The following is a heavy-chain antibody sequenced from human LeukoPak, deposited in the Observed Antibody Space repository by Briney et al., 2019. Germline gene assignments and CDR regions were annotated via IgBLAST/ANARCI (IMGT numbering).Heavy chain of an antibody. J-gene: IGHJ4*02. D-gene: IGHD3-9*01. Sequence: PGGSLRLSCAASGLTVSTNYFSWVRQAPGKGLEWVSVIYADGRTYYADSVKGRFTISRDNSKNTLSLQMNRLRAEDTAVYYCASTTNILTGYYSWGQGTLVTVSS. V-gene: IGHV3-53*01. CDR3: ASTTNILTGYYS. CDR2: IYADGRT. CDR1: GLTVSTNY.